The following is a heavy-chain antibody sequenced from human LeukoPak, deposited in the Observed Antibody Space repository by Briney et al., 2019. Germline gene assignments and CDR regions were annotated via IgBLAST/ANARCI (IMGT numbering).Heavy chain of an antibody. CDR3: ARGPYSYDSSGAFDI. D-gene: IGHD3-22*01. CDR1: GDSISSGDYH. J-gene: IGHJ3*02. CDR2: ISSSGST. Sequence: SETLSLTCTVSGDSISSGDYHWSWIRQPAGKGLEWIGRISSSGSTNYNPSLKSRVTISVDTSKNQFSLKLSSVTAADTAVYFCARGPYSYDSSGAFDIWGQGTMVTVSS. V-gene: IGHV4-61*02.